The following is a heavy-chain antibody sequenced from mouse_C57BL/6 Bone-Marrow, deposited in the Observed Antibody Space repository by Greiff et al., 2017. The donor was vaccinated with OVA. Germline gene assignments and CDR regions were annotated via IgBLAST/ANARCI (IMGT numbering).Heavy chain of an antibody. D-gene: IGHD4-1*01. J-gene: IGHJ3*01. CDR2: IHPNSGST. CDR3: ASWVWFAY. Sequence: VKLMESGAELVKPGASVKLSCKASGYTFTSYWMHWVKQRPGQGLEWIGMIHPNSGSTNYNEKFKSKATLTVDKSSSTAYMQLSSLTSEDSAVYYCASWVWFAYWGQGTLVTVSA. V-gene: IGHV1-64*01. CDR1: GYTFTSYW.